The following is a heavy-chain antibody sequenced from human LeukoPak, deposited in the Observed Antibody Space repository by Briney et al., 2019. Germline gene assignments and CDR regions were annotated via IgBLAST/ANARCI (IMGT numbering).Heavy chain of an antibody. D-gene: IGHD3-3*01. CDR2: MNPNSGNT. CDR3: ATLWVGKEWLLSDMDV. V-gene: IGHV1-8*01. CDR1: GYTFTSYD. J-gene: IGHJ6*03. Sequence: ASVKVSCKASGYTFTSYDINWVRHATGQGLEWMGWMNPNSGNTGYAQKFQGRVTMTRNTSISTAYMELSSLRSEDTAVYYCATLWVGKEWLLSDMDVWGKGTTVTVSS.